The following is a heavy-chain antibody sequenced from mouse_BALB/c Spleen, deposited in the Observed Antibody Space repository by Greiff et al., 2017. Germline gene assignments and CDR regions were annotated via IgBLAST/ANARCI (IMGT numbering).Heavy chain of an antibody. CDR1: GDSITSGY. Sequence: DVKLQESGPSLVKPSQTLSLTCSVTGDSITSGYWNWIRKFPGNKLEYMGYISYSGSTYYNPSLKSRISITRDTSKNQYYLQLNSVTTEDTATYYCARYNDGYYRYAMDYWGQGTSVTVSS. V-gene: IGHV3-8*02. CDR3: ARYNDGYYRYAMDY. J-gene: IGHJ4*01. D-gene: IGHD2-3*01. CDR2: ISYSGST.